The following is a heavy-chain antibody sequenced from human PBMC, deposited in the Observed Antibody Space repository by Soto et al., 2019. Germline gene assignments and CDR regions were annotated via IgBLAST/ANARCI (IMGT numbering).Heavy chain of an antibody. CDR2: IYYSGST. J-gene: IGHJ6*02. CDR3: ARYRVQTYYGSAYGMDV. CDR1: GGSISSGGYY. D-gene: IGHD3-10*01. V-gene: IGHV4-31*03. Sequence: PSETLSLTCTVSGGSISSGGYYWSWIRQHPGKGLEWIGYIYYSGSTYYNPSLKSRVTISVDTSKNQFSLKLSSVTAADTAVYYCARYRVQTYYGSAYGMDVWGQGTTVTVSS.